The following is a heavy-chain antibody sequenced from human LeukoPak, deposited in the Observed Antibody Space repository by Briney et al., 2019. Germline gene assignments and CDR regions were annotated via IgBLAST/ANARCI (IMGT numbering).Heavy chain of an antibody. J-gene: IGHJ5*01. D-gene: IGHD3-3*02. V-gene: IGHV3-30*18. Sequence: GGSLRLSCAASGFTFSTNGMHWVRQAPGKGLEWVAVIAYDGSNKYYADSVKGRFTISRDNSKNLLYLQMNSLRAEDTAVYYCAKDAFWPIGLDSWGQGTLVTVSS. CDR1: GFTFSTNG. CDR2: IAYDGSNK. CDR3: AKDAFWPIGLDS.